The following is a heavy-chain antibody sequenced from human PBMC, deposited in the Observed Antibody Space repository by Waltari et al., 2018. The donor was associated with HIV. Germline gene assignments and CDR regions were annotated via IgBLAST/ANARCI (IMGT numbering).Heavy chain of an antibody. CDR2: IYHSGVA. D-gene: IGHD1-26*01. CDR1: NASINTASHY. Sequence: QVHLRESGQALVKPWETLSLTCTVSNASINTASHYWAGVRQSPGKGPEWIASIYHSGVADYSPSFKSRVTISVDKSKNEFYRKLRSGTASDSGVFFCARQDKGGKREELLTSWGPG. V-gene: IGHV4-39*01. J-gene: IGHJ5*02. CDR3: ARQDKGGKREELLTS.